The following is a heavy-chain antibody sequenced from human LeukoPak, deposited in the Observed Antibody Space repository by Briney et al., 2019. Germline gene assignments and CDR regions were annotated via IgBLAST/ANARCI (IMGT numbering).Heavy chain of an antibody. Sequence: GGSLRLSCVASGFTFSSYSMNWVRQAPGKGLEWVSSISSRSSYIYHADSVKGRFTISRDNAKNSLYLQMNSLRAEDTAVYYCAREAYYYDSSGYVHDAFDIWGQGTVVTVSS. V-gene: IGHV3-21*01. CDR3: AREAYYYDSSGYVHDAFDI. J-gene: IGHJ3*02. CDR1: GFTFSSYS. CDR2: ISSRSSYI. D-gene: IGHD3-22*01.